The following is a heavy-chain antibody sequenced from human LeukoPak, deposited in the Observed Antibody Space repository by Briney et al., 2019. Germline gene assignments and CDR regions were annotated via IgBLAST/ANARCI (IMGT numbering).Heavy chain of an antibody. CDR2: TSHSGGAE. CDR3: ARDYVFAFDY. Sequence: GGSLRLSCAASGFRFSTYSMNWVRQAPGKGLEWISYTSHSGGAEHYTDSVKGRFTISRDNAKNALYLQMNSLRAEDTAVYFCARDYVFAFDYWSQGTLVTVSS. V-gene: IGHV3-48*01. J-gene: IGHJ4*02. D-gene: IGHD3-10*02. CDR1: GFRFSTYS.